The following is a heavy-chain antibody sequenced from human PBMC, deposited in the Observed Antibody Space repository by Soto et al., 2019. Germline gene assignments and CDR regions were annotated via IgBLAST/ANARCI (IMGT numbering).Heavy chain of an antibody. V-gene: IGHV4-39*01. CDR2: IYYTGST. Sequence: SETLSLTCTVSGGSISSSSYYWGWIRQPPGKGLEWIGSIYYTGSTYYNPSLRSRATISVDTSKNQFSLELNSVTAADTAVYYCARHGGYCSNTSCYLGWFDPWGQGTLVTVSS. D-gene: IGHD2-2*01. CDR1: GGSISSSSYY. CDR3: ARHGGYCSNTSCYLGWFDP. J-gene: IGHJ5*02.